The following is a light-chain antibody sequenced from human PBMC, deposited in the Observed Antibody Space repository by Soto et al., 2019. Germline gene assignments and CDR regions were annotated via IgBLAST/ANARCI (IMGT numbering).Light chain of an antibody. V-gene: IGKV1-39*01. CDR1: QGIGTY. CDR3: QQSYTVTVT. Sequence: DIQMTQSPSSLSASVGDIVTITCRASQGIGTYIKCYQQKPGKAHKILIDAASSLQSGVTSRFSCIKSETDFTLTIRCLQPKDLATSSCQQSYTVTVTFGHGTRLDLK. CDR2: AAS. J-gene: IGKJ5*01.